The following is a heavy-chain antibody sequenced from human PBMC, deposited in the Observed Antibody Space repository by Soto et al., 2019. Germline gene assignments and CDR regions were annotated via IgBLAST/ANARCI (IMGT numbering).Heavy chain of an antibody. CDR1: GYTFTSYG. CDR2: ISAYNGNT. CDR3: ARLAGSSWYHYYYGMDV. J-gene: IGHJ6*02. V-gene: IGHV1-18*01. D-gene: IGHD6-13*01. Sequence: ASVKVSCKAPGYTFTSYGISWVRQAPGQGLEWMGWISAYNGNTNYAQKLQGRVTMTTDTSTSTAYMELRSLRSDDTAVYYCARLAGSSWYHYYYGMDVWGQGTTVTVSS.